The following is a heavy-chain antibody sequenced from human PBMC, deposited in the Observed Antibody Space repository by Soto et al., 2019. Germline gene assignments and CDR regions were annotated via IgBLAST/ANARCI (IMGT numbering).Heavy chain of an antibody. J-gene: IGHJ4*02. Sequence: QVQLQESGPGLVKASETLSLTCIVSGGSVSSGSYFWNWIRQPPGKGLEWIGYIHYSGSTSYNPSLKSRVTISVDTSKNHFYLKLRSVTAADTAVYFCARSRGTYGGYYFDSWGQGTLVTVSS. CDR1: GGSVSSGSYF. V-gene: IGHV4-61*03. CDR3: ARSRGTYGGYYFDS. CDR2: IHYSGST. D-gene: IGHD3-16*01.